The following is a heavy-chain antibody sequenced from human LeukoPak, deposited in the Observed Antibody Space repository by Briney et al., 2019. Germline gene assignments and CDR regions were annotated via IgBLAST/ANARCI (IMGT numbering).Heavy chain of an antibody. CDR2: VFTSGSP. V-gene: IGHV4-4*07. D-gene: IGHD4-11*01. CDR1: GGSISNYY. J-gene: IGHJ4*02. Sequence: SETLSLTCTVSGGSISNYYWSWIRQPAGKGLEWIGRVFTSGSPNYNPSLKSRVTMSVDTSKNQFSLKLSSVTAADTAVYYCARGRRRVYSHDYWGQGTLVTVSS. CDR3: ARGRRRVYSHDY.